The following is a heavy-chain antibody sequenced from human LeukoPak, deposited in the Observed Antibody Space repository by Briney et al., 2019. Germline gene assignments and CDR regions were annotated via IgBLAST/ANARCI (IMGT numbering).Heavy chain of an antibody. D-gene: IGHD2-21*02. CDR1: GFTFSSYS. CDR3: AKDKDTPATAQPQRGYFES. V-gene: IGHV3-21*01. J-gene: IGHJ4*02. CDR2: ISSSSSYI. Sequence: PGGSLRLSCAVSGFTFSSYSMNWVRQAPGKGLEWVSSISSSSSYIYYADSVKGRLTISRDISKNTVDLQMNSLRVEDTAVYFCAKDKDTPATAQPQRGYFESWGQGTLVTVSA.